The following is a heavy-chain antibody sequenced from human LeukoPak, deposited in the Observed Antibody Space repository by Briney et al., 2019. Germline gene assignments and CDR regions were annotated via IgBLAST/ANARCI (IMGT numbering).Heavy chain of an antibody. CDR3: AREKRQQLVLYYYYYMDV. Sequence: SETLSLTCTVSGGSISSYYLSWIRQPPGQGLEWMGGIYYIGSTNYNPSLKSRVTISVDTSKNQYSLKLSSVTAADTAVYYCAREKRQQLVLYYYYYMDVWGKGTTVTVSS. D-gene: IGHD6-13*01. CDR1: GGSISSYY. V-gene: IGHV4-59*01. CDR2: IYYIGST. J-gene: IGHJ6*03.